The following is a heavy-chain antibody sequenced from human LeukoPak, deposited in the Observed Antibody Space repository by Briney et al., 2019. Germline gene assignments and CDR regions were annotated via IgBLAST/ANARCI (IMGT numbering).Heavy chain of an antibody. D-gene: IGHD3-22*01. Sequence: GGSLRLFCAASGFTFRTYAVSWVRQAPGKGLEWVSVISGSGDGTYYTDSVKGRFTISRDNSKNTLYLQMNSLRAEDTAVYYCAREWYYYDSSGYYSWGQGTLVTVSS. CDR1: GFTFRTYA. CDR3: AREWYYYDSSGYYS. J-gene: IGHJ4*02. CDR2: ISGSGDGT. V-gene: IGHV3-23*01.